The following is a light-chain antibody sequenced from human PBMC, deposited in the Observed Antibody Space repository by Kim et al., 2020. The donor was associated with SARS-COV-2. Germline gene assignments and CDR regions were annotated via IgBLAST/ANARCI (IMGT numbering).Light chain of an antibody. CDR2: GKN. J-gene: IGLJ1*01. CDR1: SLRRYY. CDR3: NSRDSSGNHLV. Sequence: SSELTQDPAVSVALGQTVRITCQGDSLRRYYASWYQQKPGQAPVLVIYGKNNWPSGIPDRFSGSSSGNTASLTITGAQAEDEADYYCNSRDSSGNHLVFG. V-gene: IGLV3-19*01.